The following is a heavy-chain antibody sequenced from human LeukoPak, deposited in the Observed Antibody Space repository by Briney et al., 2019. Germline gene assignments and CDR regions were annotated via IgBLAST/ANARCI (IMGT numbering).Heavy chain of an antibody. J-gene: IGHJ5*02. CDR1: GFTFSSYA. Sequence: PGGSLRLSCAASGFTFSSYAMTWVRQAPGKGLEWVSVISGSGGSTYYADSMKGRVAISRDNSKNTLYLQMNSLRAEDTAVYYCAKVYGGIIVNWFDPWGQGTLVTVSS. D-gene: IGHD3-16*02. V-gene: IGHV3-23*01. CDR3: AKVYGGIIVNWFDP. CDR2: ISGSGGST.